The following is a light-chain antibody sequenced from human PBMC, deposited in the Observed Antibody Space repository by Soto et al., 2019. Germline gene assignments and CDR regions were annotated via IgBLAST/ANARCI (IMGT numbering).Light chain of an antibody. CDR2: DAS. V-gene: IGKV1-27*01. CDR3: QKYDSPPRT. CDR1: QGLSNY. J-gene: IGKJ1*01. Sequence: DIQMTQSPSSLSASVGDRVTITCRASQGLSNYLAWYQQKPGKVPKLLIYDASTLQSGVPPRFSGSGSGTDFTITISSLQPEDVETYYCQKYDSPPRTFGQGTKVEI.